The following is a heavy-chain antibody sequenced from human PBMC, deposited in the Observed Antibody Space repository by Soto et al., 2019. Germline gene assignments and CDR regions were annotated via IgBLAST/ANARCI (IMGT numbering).Heavy chain of an antibody. J-gene: IGHJ5*02. CDR1: GDSVNTGDYY. Sequence: SETLSLTCTVSGDSVNTGDYYWSWLRQPPRKGVGGVGYIYYPGSTYYNPSLKSQFTISIDTSKTQFSLEVNSGTAADTAVYSCPRIPLLQGGWFDPWGQGTLVTVFS. D-gene: IGHD1-26*01. V-gene: IGHV4-30-4*01. CDR3: PRIPLLQGGWFDP. CDR2: IYYPGST.